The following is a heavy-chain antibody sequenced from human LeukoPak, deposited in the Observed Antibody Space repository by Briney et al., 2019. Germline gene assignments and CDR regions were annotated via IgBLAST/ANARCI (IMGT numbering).Heavy chain of an antibody. Sequence: PGGSLRLSCAASGFTFRSYAMNWVRLAPGKGLEWVSSVAGRGDVTYYADSVKGRFTTSRDNSKNTLYLQMNSLRAEDTAVYHCAREDRSSGFYGLDYWGQGTLVTVSS. CDR1: GFTFRSYA. J-gene: IGHJ4*02. CDR2: VAGRGDVT. V-gene: IGHV3-23*01. D-gene: IGHD6-19*01. CDR3: AREDRSSGFYGLDY.